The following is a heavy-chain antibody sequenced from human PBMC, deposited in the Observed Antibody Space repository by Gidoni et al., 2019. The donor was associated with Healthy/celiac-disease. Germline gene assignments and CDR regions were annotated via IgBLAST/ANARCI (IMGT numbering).Heavy chain of an antibody. CDR3: ARDMITMIVVAYDY. CDR2: IKQDGSEK. V-gene: IGHV3-7*01. D-gene: IGHD3-22*01. CDR1: GFTFSSYW. Sequence: EVQLVESGGGLVQPGGSLRLSGAASGFTFSSYWMSWVRQAPGKGLEWVANIKQDGSEKYYVDSVKGRFTISRDNAKNSLYLQMNSLRAEDTAVYYCARDMITMIVVAYDYWGQGTLVTVSS. J-gene: IGHJ4*02.